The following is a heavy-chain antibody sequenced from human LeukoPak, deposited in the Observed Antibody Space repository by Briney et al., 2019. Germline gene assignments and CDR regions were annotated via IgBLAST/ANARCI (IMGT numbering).Heavy chain of an antibody. CDR2: IYYSGST. Sequence: PSETLSLTCTVSGGSISSSSYYWGWIRQPPGKGLEWIGSIYYSGSTYYNPSLKSRVTISVDTSKNQFSLKLSSVTAADTAVYYCARMGAYYDILTGYHIHYNYMDVWGKGTTVTVSS. J-gene: IGHJ6*03. D-gene: IGHD3-9*01. V-gene: IGHV4-39*01. CDR1: GGSISSSSYY. CDR3: ARMGAYYDILTGYHIHYNYMDV.